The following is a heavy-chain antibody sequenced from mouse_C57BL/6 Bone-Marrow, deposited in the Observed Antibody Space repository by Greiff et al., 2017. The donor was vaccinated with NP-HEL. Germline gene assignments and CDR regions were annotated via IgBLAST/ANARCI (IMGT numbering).Heavy chain of an antibody. CDR2: IDPENGDT. J-gene: IGHJ2*01. D-gene: IGHD2-2*01. V-gene: IGHV14-4*01. CDR1: GFNIKDDY. CDR3: TTDGYGDY. Sequence: EVQLVESGAELVRPGASVKLSCTASGFNIKDDYMHWVKQRPEQGLEWIGWIDPENGDTEYASKFQGKATITADTSSNTAYLQLSSLTSEDTAVYYCTTDGYGDYWGQGTTLTVSS.